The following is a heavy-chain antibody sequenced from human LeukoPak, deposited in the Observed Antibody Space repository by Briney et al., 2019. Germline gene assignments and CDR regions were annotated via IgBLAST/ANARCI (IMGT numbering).Heavy chain of an antibody. CDR3: AADRDYYDSSGYSY. Sequence: ASVKVSCKASGFTFTSSAMQWVRQARGQRLEWLGWIVVGSCDTNYAQKFQERVTITRDMSTSTAYMELSSLRSEDTAVYYCAADRDYYDSSGYSYWGQGTLVTVSS. CDR1: GFTFTSSA. CDR2: IVVGSCDT. D-gene: IGHD3-22*01. J-gene: IGHJ4*02. V-gene: IGHV1-58*02.